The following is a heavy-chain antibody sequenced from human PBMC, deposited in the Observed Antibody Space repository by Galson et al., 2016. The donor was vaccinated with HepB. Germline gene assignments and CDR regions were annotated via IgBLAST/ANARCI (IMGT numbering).Heavy chain of an antibody. J-gene: IGHJ4*02. V-gene: IGHV3-33*01. Sequence: SLRLSCAASGFTFNSFGMHWVRQAPGKGLEWVAVIWHDGSNQYYADSVRGRFAISRDNSKNTLFLQMNSLRAEDTAVYYFARYGDGHIVDYWGQGTLVTVSS. CDR2: IWHDGSNQ. CDR1: GFTFNSFG. CDR3: ARYGDGHIVDY. D-gene: IGHD5-24*01.